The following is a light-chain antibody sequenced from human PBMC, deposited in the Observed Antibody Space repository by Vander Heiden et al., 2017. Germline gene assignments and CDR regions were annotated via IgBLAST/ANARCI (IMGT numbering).Light chain of an antibody. CDR1: QAIKTD. J-gene: IGKJ4*01. Sequence: HMTPTPLSLSAFVGDSVTITCRASQAIKTDLAWYQQRPGETPKCLIFGAFTLETGVPSRFSGSGSGTDFILTISSLQPEDFGIYYCLQDDRYPFSFGGGTRVEV. CDR2: GAF. V-gene: IGKV1-17*01. CDR3: LQDDRYPFS.